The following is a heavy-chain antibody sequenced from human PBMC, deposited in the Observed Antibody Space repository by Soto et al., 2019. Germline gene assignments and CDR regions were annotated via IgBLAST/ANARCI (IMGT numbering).Heavy chain of an antibody. V-gene: IGHV1-69*06. J-gene: IGHJ5*02. CDR2: IIPIFGTA. CDR1: GGTFSSYA. Sequence: SVKVSGKASGGTFSSYAISWVRQAPGQGLEWMGGIIPIFGTANYAQKFQGRVTITADKSTSTAYMELSSLRSEDTAVYYCARPRSGGDYNWFDPWGQGTLVTVSS. D-gene: IGHD2-21*02. CDR3: ARPRSGGDYNWFDP.